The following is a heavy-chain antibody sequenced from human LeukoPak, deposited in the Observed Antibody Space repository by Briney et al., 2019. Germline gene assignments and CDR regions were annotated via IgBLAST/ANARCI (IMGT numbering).Heavy chain of an antibody. D-gene: IGHD3-10*01. CDR1: GYTFTGYY. V-gene: IGHV1-2*02. J-gene: IGHJ6*03. CDR3: ARVAESLGSYYYGSGSHPMDV. Sequence: GASVKVSCKASGYTFTGYYMHWVRQAPGQGLEWMGWINPNSGGTNYAQKFQGRVTMTRDTYISTAYMELSRLRADDTALYYCARVAESLGSYYYGSGSHPMDVWGKGTTVTISS. CDR2: INPNSGGT.